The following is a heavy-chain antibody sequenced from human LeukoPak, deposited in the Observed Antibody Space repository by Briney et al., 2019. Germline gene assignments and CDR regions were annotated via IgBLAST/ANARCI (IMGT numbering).Heavy chain of an antibody. CDR1: GFTFSSYS. V-gene: IGHV3-21*01. J-gene: IGHJ4*02. CDR2: ISSSSSYI. Sequence: PGGSLRLSCAASGFTFSSYSMSWVRQAPGKGLEWVSSISSSSSYIYYADSVKGRFTISRDNAKNSLYLQMNSLRAEGTAVYYCARGRGWYGFDYWGQGTLVTVSS. D-gene: IGHD6-19*01. CDR3: ARGRGWYGFDY.